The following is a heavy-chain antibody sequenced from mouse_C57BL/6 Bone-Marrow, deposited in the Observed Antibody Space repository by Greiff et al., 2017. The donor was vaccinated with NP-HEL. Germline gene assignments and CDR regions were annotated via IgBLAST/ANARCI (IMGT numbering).Heavy chain of an antibody. Sequence: VQLMESGAELAKPGASVKLSCKASGYTFTSYWMHWIKQRPGQGLEWIGYINPSSGYTKYNQKFKDKATLTADKSSSTAYMQLSSLTYEDSAVYYGARGPPLYYYAMDYWGQGTSVTVSS. V-gene: IGHV1-7*01. CDR2: INPSSGYT. D-gene: IGHD2-3*01. J-gene: IGHJ4*01. CDR1: GYTFTSYW. CDR3: ARGPPLYYYAMDY.